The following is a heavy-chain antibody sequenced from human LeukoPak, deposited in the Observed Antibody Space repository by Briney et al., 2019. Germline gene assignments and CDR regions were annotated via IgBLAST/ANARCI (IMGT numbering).Heavy chain of an antibody. CDR1: GFTFSSYA. Sequence: GRSLRLSCAASGFTFSSYAMHWVRQAPGKGLEWVAVISYDGSNKYYADSVKGRFTISRDNSKNTLYLQMNSLRAEDTAVYYCARSGEDGSRYRYFDYWGQGTLVTVSS. CDR3: ARSGEDGSRYRYFDY. V-gene: IGHV3-30-3*01. J-gene: IGHJ4*02. D-gene: IGHD3-10*01. CDR2: ISYDGSNK.